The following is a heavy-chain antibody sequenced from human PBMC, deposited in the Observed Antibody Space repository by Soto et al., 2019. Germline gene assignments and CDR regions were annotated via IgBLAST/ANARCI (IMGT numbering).Heavy chain of an antibody. CDR1: GGSISSGDYY. D-gene: IGHD3-10*01. Sequence: SDTLYLTCTVSGGSISSGDYYWSWIRQPPGKGLEWIGYIYYSGSTYYNPSLKSRVTISVDTSKNQFSLKLSSVTAADTAVYYCARVGGFGATTIDYWGQRTLVTVSS. J-gene: IGHJ4*02. V-gene: IGHV4-30-4*02. CDR2: IYYSGST. CDR3: ARVGGFGATTIDY.